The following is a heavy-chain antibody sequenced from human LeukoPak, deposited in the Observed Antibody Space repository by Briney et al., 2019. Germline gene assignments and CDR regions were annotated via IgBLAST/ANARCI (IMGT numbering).Heavy chain of an antibody. D-gene: IGHD5-24*01. Sequence: PGGSLRLSCEGSGFTFSRYAMNWVRQSAGKGLDWVPSISGNGRDTYYADSVKGRFTISRDSPGNTLYLQLTSLGVDDTATYYCTKDKEVATIGGYFDSWGQGTRVTVSS. CDR2: ISGNGRDT. CDR3: TKDKEVATIGGYFDS. V-gene: IGHV3-23*01. CDR1: GFTFSRYA. J-gene: IGHJ4*03.